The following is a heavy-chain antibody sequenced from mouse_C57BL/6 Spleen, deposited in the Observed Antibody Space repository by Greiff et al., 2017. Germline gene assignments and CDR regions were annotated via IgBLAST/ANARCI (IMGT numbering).Heavy chain of an antibody. Sequence: EVMLVESGGGLVKPGGSLKLSCAASGFTFSSYAMSWVRQTPEKRLEWVATISDGGSYTYYPDNVKGRFTISRDNAKNNLYLQMSHLKSEDTAMYYCARDQDGYLFAYWGQGTLVTVSA. CDR1: GFTFSSYA. CDR3: ARDQDGYLFAY. V-gene: IGHV5-4*01. D-gene: IGHD2-3*01. J-gene: IGHJ3*01. CDR2: ISDGGSYT.